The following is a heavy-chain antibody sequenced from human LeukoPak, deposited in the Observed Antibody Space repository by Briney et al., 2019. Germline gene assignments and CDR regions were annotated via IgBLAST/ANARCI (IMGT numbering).Heavy chain of an antibody. CDR3: ARDKAVAGSVDYFQH. V-gene: IGHV3-30-3*01. J-gene: IGHJ1*01. Sequence: PGGSLRLSCAASGFTFSSYAMHWVRQAPGKGLEWVAVISYDGSNKYYADSVKGRFTISRDNSKNTLYLQMNSLRAEDTAVYYCARDKAVAGSVDYFQHWGQGTLVTVSS. D-gene: IGHD6-19*01. CDR1: GFTFSSYA. CDR2: ISYDGSNK.